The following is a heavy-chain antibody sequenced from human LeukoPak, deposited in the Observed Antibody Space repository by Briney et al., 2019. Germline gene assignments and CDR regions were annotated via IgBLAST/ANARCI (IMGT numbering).Heavy chain of an antibody. J-gene: IGHJ6*03. D-gene: IGHD3-3*01. CDR3: ARVDFWSGYLVVSKAVSMDV. V-gene: IGHV1-69*02. CDR1: GGTFSSYT. Sequence: SVKVSCKASGGTFSSYTISWVRQAPGQGLEWMGRIIPILGIANYAQKFQGRVTITADTSTSTAYMELNSLRSEDTAVYYCARVDFWSGYLVVSKAVSMDVWGKGTTVTVSS. CDR2: IIPILGIA.